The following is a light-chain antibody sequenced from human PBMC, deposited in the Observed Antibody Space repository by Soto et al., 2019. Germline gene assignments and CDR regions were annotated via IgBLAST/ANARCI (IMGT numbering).Light chain of an antibody. V-gene: IGKV3-11*01. CDR3: QQRRKWPST. CDR1: QSVSSY. CDR2: DAS. J-gene: IGKJ2*01. Sequence: EIVLTQSPATLSLSPGERATLSCRASQSVSSYVAWYEQKPGQAPRLLIYDASNRATGITARFSGSGSVTDFTITISSLEPEDFAVYYCQQRRKWPSTFDQGTKMEIK.